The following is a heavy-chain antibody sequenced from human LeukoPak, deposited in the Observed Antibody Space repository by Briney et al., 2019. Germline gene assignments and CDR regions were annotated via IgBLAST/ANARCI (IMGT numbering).Heavy chain of an antibody. Sequence: SETLSLTCAVSGGSISSGDYCWSWIRQPPGKGLEWIGYIYYSGSTYYNPSLKSRVTISVDTSKNQFSLKLSSVTAADTAVYYCARDLAYCSSTSCLVYYYYYGMDVWGQGTTVTVSS. CDR1: GGSISSGDYC. CDR2: IYYSGST. CDR3: ARDLAYCSSTSCLVYYYYYGMDV. J-gene: IGHJ6*02. V-gene: IGHV4-30-4*01. D-gene: IGHD2-2*01.